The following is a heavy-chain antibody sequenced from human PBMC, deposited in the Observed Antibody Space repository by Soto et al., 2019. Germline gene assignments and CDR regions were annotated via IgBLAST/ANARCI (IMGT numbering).Heavy chain of an antibody. CDR3: ARDEGY. CDR1: GFTFSSYA. J-gene: IGHJ4*02. CDR2: ISYDGSNK. V-gene: IGHV3-30-3*01. Sequence: QVQLVESGGGVVQPGRSLRLSCAASGFTFSSYAMHWVRQAPGKGLEWVAVISYDGSNKYYADSVKGRFTISRDNSKNTLYRQMNSLRAEDTAVYYCARDEGYWGQGTLVTVSS.